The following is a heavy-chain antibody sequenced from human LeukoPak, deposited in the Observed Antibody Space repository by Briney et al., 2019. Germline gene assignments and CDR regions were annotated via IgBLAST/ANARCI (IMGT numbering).Heavy chain of an antibody. CDR1: GYTFTSYG. J-gene: IGHJ3*02. Sequence: GASVKVSCKASGYTFTSYGISWVRQAPGQGLEWMGWISAYNGNTNYAQKLQGRVTMTTDTSTSTAYMELRSLRSDDTAVYYCARDPGAYYYDSSGYSDAFDIWGQGTVVTVSS. V-gene: IGHV1-18*01. D-gene: IGHD3-22*01. CDR3: ARDPGAYYYDSSGYSDAFDI. CDR2: ISAYNGNT.